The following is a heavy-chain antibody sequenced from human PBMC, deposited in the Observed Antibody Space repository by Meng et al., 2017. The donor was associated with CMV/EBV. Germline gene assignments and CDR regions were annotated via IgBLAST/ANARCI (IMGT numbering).Heavy chain of an antibody. V-gene: IGHV3-23*01. CDR2: ISGSGGST. CDR1: GFTFSSYA. CDR3: AKPPPRGFHGMDA. Sequence: GESLKISCAASGFTFSSYAMSWVRQAPGKGLEWVSAISGSGGSTYYADSVKGRFTISRDNSKNTPYLQMNSLRAEDTAVYYCAKPPPRGFHGMDAWGQGTTVTVSS. D-gene: IGHD3-10*01. J-gene: IGHJ6*02.